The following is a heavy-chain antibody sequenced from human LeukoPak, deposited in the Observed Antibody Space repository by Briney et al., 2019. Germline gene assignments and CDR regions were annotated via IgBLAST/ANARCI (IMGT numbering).Heavy chain of an antibody. J-gene: IGHJ4*02. Sequence: PGRSLRLSCAASGFTFSSYAMHWVRQAPGKGLEWVAVISYDGSNKYYADSVKGRFTISRDNSKNTLYLQMNSLRAEDTAVYYCARDFTPYSSSVAFDYWGQGTLVTVSS. CDR1: GFTFSSYA. CDR2: ISYDGSNK. D-gene: IGHD6-13*01. V-gene: IGHV3-30-3*01. CDR3: ARDFTPYSSSVAFDY.